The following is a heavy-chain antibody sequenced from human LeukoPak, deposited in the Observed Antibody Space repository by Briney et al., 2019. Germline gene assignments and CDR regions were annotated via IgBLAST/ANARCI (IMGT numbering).Heavy chain of an antibody. D-gene: IGHD3-10*01. V-gene: IGHV4-30-4*01. J-gene: IGHJ4*02. Sequence: SQTLSLTCTVSGDSISSGDYYWSWIRQPPGKGLEWIGYIYYSGSSYYNPSLKSRATISVDTSKSQFSLKLSSVTAADTAVYYCARERTAGGFDYWGQETLVTVSS. CDR2: IYYSGSS. CDR1: GDSISSGDYY. CDR3: ARERTAGGFDY.